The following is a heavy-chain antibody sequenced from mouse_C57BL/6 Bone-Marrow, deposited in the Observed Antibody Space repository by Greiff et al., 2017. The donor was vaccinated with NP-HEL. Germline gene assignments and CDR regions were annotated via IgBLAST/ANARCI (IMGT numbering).Heavy chain of an antibody. V-gene: IGHV5-12*01. CDR1: GFTFSDYY. Sequence: EVQGVESGGGLVQPGGSLKLSCAASGFTFSDYYMYWVRQTPEKRLEWVAYISNGGGSTYYPDTVKGRFTISRDNAKNTLYLQMSRLKSEDTAMYYCASLYDYWFAYWGQGTLVTVSA. J-gene: IGHJ3*01. CDR2: ISNGGGST. D-gene: IGHD2-4*01. CDR3: ASLYDYWFAY.